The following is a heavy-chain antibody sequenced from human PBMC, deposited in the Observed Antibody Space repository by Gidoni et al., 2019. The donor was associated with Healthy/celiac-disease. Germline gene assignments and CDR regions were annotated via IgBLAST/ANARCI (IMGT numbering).Heavy chain of an antibody. CDR2: ISSSSSYI. Sequence: EVQLVESGGGLVKPGGSLRLSCAASGFTFSSYSMNWVRQAPGKGLEWVSSISSSSSYIYYADSVKGRFTISRDNAKNSLYLQMNSLRAEDTAVYYCARDQNPQFDYYYYGMDVWGQGTTVTVSS. CDR1: GFTFSSYS. V-gene: IGHV3-21*01. D-gene: IGHD3-10*01. CDR3: ARDQNPQFDYYYYGMDV. J-gene: IGHJ6*02.